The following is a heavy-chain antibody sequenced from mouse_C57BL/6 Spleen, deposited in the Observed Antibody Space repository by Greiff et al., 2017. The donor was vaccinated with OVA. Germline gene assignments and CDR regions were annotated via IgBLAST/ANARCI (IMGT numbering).Heavy chain of an antibody. CDR3: APGDYDNYAMDY. J-gene: IGHJ4*01. CDR2: INPNNGGT. V-gene: IGHV1-26*01. Sequence: EVQLQQSGPELVKPGASVKISCKASGYTFTDYYMNWVKQSHGKSLEWIGDINPNNGGTSYNQKFKGKATLTVDKSSSTAYMELRSLTSEDSAVYYCAPGDYDNYAMDYWGQGTSVTVSS. CDR1: GYTFTDYY. D-gene: IGHD2-4*01.